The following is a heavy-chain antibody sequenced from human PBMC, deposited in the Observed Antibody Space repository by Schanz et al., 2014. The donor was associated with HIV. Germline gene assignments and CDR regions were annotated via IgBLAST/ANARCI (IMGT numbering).Heavy chain of an antibody. CDR2: ISISGETT. Sequence: EVQLLESGGGLVQPGGSLRLSCVTSGFTFRDYAMSWVRQAPGKGLEWVSGISISGETTYYADSVKGRFTISRDNSKNTLYLQMNSLRAEDTAVYYCARGECDFWSGYCPHFHYFDLDVWGPGTSVTVSS. D-gene: IGHD3-3*01. CDR1: GFTFRDYA. CDR3: ARGECDFWSGYCPHFHYFDLDV. J-gene: IGHJ6*02. V-gene: IGHV3-23*01.